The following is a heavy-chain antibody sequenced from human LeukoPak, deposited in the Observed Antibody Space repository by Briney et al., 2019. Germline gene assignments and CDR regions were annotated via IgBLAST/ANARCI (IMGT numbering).Heavy chain of an antibody. Sequence: GGSLRLSCADSGFTFSSYSMNWVRQAPGKGLEWVSSISSSSSYIYYADSVKGRFTISRDNAKNSLYLQMNSLRAEDTAVYYCARDLGVMGWYFNLWGRGTLVTVSS. J-gene: IGHJ2*01. V-gene: IGHV3-21*01. D-gene: IGHD2-8*01. CDR1: GFTFSSYS. CDR3: ARDLGVMGWYFNL. CDR2: ISSSSSYI.